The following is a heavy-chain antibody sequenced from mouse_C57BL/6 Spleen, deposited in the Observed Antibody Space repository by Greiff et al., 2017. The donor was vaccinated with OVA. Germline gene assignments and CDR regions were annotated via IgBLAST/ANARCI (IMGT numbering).Heavy chain of an antibody. CDR1: GYTFTDYN. D-gene: IGHD3-2*02. CDR3: ARSRDSSGHYFDY. Sequence: VQLQQSGPELVKPGASVKIPCKASGYTFTDYNMDWVKQSHGKSLEWIGDINPNNGGTIYNQKFKGKATLTVDKSSSTAYMELRSLTSEDTAVYYCARSRDSSGHYFDYWGQGTTLTVSS. V-gene: IGHV1-18*01. CDR2: INPNNGGT. J-gene: IGHJ2*01.